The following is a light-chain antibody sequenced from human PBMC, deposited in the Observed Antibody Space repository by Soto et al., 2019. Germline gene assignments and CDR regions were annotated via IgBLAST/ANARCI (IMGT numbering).Light chain of an antibody. CDR2: AAS. J-gene: IGKJ4*01. CDR3: QRCYSSPLT. V-gene: IGKV1-39*01. Sequence: DIQMTQSPSSLSASVGDRVTITCRASQTISNYLNWYQQQPGKAPKLLIYAASSLQSGVPSRFSGSGSGTDFTLTISSLQPEDFATYYCQRCYSSPLTIGGGTKVDIK. CDR1: QTISNY.